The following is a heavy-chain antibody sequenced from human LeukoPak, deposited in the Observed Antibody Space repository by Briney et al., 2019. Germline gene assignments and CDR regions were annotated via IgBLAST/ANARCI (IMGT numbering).Heavy chain of an antibody. CDR1: GGSIASSSYY. J-gene: IGHJ4*02. CDR3: ARMGYYDGGFDY. D-gene: IGHD3-22*01. CDR2: IYYSGST. Sequence: KPSETLSLTCSVSGGSIASSSYYWRWIRQPPGKGLEWIGYIYYSGSTNYNPSLKSRVTISVDTSKNQFSLKLSSVTAADTAVYYCARMGYYDGGFDYWGQGTLVTVSS. V-gene: IGHV4-61*01.